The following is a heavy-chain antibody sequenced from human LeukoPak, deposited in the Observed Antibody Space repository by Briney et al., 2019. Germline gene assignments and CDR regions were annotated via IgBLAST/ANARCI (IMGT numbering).Heavy chain of an antibody. CDR2: IYTSGST. Sequence: SETLSLTCTVSGGSISSGSYYWSWIRQPAGKGLEWIGRIYTSGSTNYNPSLKSRVTISVDTSKNQFSLKLSSVTAADTAVYYCARENDFWSGYLQSYYYMDVWGKGTTVTVSS. CDR3: ARENDFWSGYLQSYYYMDV. D-gene: IGHD3-3*01. J-gene: IGHJ6*03. V-gene: IGHV4-61*02. CDR1: GGSISSGSYY.